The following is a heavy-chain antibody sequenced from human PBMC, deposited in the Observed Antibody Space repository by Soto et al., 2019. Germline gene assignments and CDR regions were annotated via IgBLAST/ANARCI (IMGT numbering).Heavy chain of an antibody. Sequence: LRLSCAASGFTFSSYAMHWVRQAPGKGLEWVAVISYDGSNKYYADSVKGRFTISRDNSKNTLYLQMNSLRAEDTAVYYCAKDPGYSSSWSYYYYYYGMDVWGQGTTVTVSS. D-gene: IGHD6-13*01. CDR1: GFTFSSYA. V-gene: IGHV3-30-3*01. CDR2: ISYDGSNK. J-gene: IGHJ6*02. CDR3: AKDPGYSSSWSYYYYYYGMDV.